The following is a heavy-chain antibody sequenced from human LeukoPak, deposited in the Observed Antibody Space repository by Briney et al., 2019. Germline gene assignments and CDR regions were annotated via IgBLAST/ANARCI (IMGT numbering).Heavy chain of an antibody. V-gene: IGHV1-69*05. CDR2: IIPIFGTA. D-gene: IGHD6-19*01. CDR1: GGTFSSYA. J-gene: IGHJ4*02. Sequence: GASVKVSCKASGGTFSSYAIGWVRQAPGQGLEWMGGIIPIFGTANYAQKFQGRVTITTDESTSTAYMELSSLRSEDTAVYYCARSRSGWPLDYWGQGTLVTVSS. CDR3: ARSRSGWPLDY.